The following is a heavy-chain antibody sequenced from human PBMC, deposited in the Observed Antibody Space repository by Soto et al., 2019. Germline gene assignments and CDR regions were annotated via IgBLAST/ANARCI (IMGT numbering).Heavy chain of an antibody. CDR3: AADLTSYYDSSGYYPDAFDI. V-gene: IGHV1-58*01. J-gene: IGHJ3*02. Sequence: ASVKVSCKASGFTFTSSAVQWVRQARGQRLEWIGWIAVGSGNTNYAQKFQERVTITRDMSTSTAYMELSSLRSEDTAVYYCAADLTSYYDSSGYYPDAFDIWGQGTMVTVSS. CDR1: GFTFTSSA. D-gene: IGHD3-22*01. CDR2: IAVGSGNT.